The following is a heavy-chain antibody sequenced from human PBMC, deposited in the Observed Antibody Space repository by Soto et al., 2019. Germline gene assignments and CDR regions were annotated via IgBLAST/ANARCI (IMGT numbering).Heavy chain of an antibody. CDR1: GDSVSSDTYF. Sequence: QVQLRESGPELLKPSETLSLTCTVSGDSVSSDTYFWTWIRQPPGKGLEWIAYISYTGDTNYNPSLKSRVTISVEPSTNQFSLKLTSVTAADTAVYFCARIVVGVTADYWGQGTLVTVSS. CDR2: ISYTGDT. J-gene: IGHJ4*02. CDR3: ARIVVGVTADY. D-gene: IGHD1-26*01. V-gene: IGHV4-61*01.